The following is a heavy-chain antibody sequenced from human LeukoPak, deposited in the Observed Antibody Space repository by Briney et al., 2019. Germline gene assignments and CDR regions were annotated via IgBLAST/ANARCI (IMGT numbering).Heavy chain of an antibody. V-gene: IGHV3-66*02. CDR2: IYSGGDT. CDR1: GFTVSSNY. CDR3: ATDSLAAPGDLDH. D-gene: IGHD6-25*01. J-gene: IGHJ4*02. Sequence: GGSLRLSCAASGFTVSSNYMSWVRQAPGKGLEWVSVIYSGGDTYYADSVKGRFTISRDNSKNTLSLQMNSLRPEDTAVYYCATDSLAAPGDLDHWGQGTLVTVSS.